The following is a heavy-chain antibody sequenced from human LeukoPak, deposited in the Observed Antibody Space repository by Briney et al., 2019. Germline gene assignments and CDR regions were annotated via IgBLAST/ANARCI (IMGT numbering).Heavy chain of an antibody. Sequence: GGSLRLSCAAPGFTFNTYAMNWVRQAPGKGLEWVSAISGRGSSTYYADSVKGRFSLSRDNSKNTLYLQMNSLRAEDTAVYYCAKDYYYGSGSYSLDYWGQGTLVTVSS. V-gene: IGHV3-23*01. D-gene: IGHD3-10*01. CDR3: AKDYYYGSGSYSLDY. CDR2: ISGRGSST. CDR1: GFTFNTYA. J-gene: IGHJ4*02.